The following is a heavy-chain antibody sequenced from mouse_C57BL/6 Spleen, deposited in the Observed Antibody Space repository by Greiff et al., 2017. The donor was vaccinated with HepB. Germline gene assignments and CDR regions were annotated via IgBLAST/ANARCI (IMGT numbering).Heavy chain of an antibody. V-gene: IGHV5-9-1*02. CDR1: GFTFSSYA. Sequence: EVQLVESGEGLVKPGGSLKLSCAASGFTFSSYAMSWVRQTPEKRLEWVAYISSGGDYIYYADTVKGRFTISRDNARNTLYLQMSSLKSEDTAMYYCTRDYYGSSPYFDVWGTGTTVTVSS. CDR2: ISSGGDYI. CDR3: TRDYYGSSPYFDV. D-gene: IGHD1-1*01. J-gene: IGHJ1*03.